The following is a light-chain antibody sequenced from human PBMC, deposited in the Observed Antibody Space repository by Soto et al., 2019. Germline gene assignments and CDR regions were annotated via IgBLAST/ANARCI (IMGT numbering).Light chain of an antibody. J-gene: IGKJ4*01. CDR1: QSVSSSY. Sequence: EIVMTQSPATLSVSPGERATLSCRASQSVSSSYLAWYQQKPGQAPRLLIYGASSRATGIPDRFSGSGSGTDFTLTITRLEPEDFAVYFCQQYGVSPATFGGETKVDIK. V-gene: IGKV3-20*01. CDR2: GAS. CDR3: QQYGVSPAT.